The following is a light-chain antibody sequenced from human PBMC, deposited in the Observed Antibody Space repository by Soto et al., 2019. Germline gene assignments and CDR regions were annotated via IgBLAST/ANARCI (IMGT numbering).Light chain of an antibody. Sequence: EIVLTQSPATLSLSPGERATLSCRASQSVSSYLAWYQQKPGQAPRLLIYDASNRATVLPARFSGSGSGTDFPLTSSSLEPEDFAVYYCQQRSNWPELTFGGGTKVEIK. CDR2: DAS. CDR1: QSVSSY. CDR3: QQRSNWPELT. V-gene: IGKV3-11*01. J-gene: IGKJ4*01.